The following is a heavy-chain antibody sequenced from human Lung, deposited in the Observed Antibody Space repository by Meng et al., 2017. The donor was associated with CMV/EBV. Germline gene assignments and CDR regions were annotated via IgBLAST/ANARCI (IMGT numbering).Heavy chain of an antibody. J-gene: IGHJ4*02. CDR3: AKDTQRGYSQSIFTH. D-gene: IGHD5-18*01. Sequence: SCAASGFTFDDYAMHWVRQAPGKGLEWVSLISWDGGSTYYADSVKGRFTISRDNRKNSLYLQMNSLRAEDTALYYCAKDTQRGYSQSIFTHWGQGTLVTVSS. CDR1: GFTFDDYA. CDR2: ISWDGGST. V-gene: IGHV3-43D*03.